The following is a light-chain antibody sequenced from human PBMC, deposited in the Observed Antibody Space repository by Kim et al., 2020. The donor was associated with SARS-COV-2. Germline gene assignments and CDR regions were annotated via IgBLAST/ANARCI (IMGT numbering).Light chain of an antibody. Sequence: GQSITVSCTGNISGVGGYSSVSWYQQPPGRAPKLMIYDVSNRPSGVSSRFSGSKSGNTASLTISGLQAEDEAEYYCSSYTSSTTRVFGSGIKVTVL. CDR2: DVS. J-gene: IGLJ1*01. CDR3: SSYTSSTTRV. V-gene: IGLV2-14*03. CDR1: ISGVGGYSS.